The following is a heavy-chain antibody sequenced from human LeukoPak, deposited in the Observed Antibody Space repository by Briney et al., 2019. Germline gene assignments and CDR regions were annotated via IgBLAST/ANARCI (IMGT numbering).Heavy chain of an antibody. CDR1: GGSISSYY. V-gene: IGHV4-59*08. J-gene: IGHJ4*02. D-gene: IGHD5-12*01. Sequence: SETLSLTCTVSGGSISSYYWSWIRQPPGKGLEWIGYIYYSGSTNYNPSLKSRVTISVDTSKNQFSLKLNSVTAADTAVYYCARLRGYSGGEIRFFDYWGQGTLVTVSS. CDR2: IYYSGST. CDR3: ARLRGYSGGEIRFFDY.